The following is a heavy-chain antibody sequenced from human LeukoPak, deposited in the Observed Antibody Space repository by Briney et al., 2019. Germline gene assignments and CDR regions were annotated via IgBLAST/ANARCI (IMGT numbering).Heavy chain of an antibody. Sequence: PSETLSLTCTVSGGSISSYCWSWFRQPAGKGLEWIGRLYPSGSTIYNPSLRGRVTMSVDTSRNQFSLNLSSVTAADTALYYCARDLEGGYFDYWGQGTLVTVSS. J-gene: IGHJ4*03. CDR2: LYPSGST. CDR3: ARDLEGGYFDY. V-gene: IGHV4-4*07. CDR1: GGSISSYC.